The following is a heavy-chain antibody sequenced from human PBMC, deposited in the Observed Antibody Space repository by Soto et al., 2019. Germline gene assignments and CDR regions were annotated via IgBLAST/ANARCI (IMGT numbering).Heavy chain of an antibody. CDR2: IYYTGTT. J-gene: IGHJ4*02. CDR1: GGSISHGDYY. Sequence: QVQLQESGPGLVKPSQTLSLTCTVSGGSISHGDYYWSWIRQPPGKGLEWVGYIYYTGTTYFNPSLKSRLTISIDTSKSQFSLNLSSVTAADTAVYFCARVTGDSDFDYWGQGTLVTVSS. D-gene: IGHD4-17*01. V-gene: IGHV4-30-4*01. CDR3: ARVTGDSDFDY.